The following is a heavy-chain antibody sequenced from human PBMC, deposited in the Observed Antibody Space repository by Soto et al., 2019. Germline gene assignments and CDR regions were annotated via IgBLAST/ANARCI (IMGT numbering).Heavy chain of an antibody. CDR2: ISAYNGNT. CDR1: GYTFTSYG. J-gene: IGHJ4*02. D-gene: IGHD1-1*01. CDR3: ARGVRYNWNDPYYFDY. V-gene: IGHV1-18*04. Sequence: ASVKVSCKASGYTFTSYGISWVRQAPGQGLEWMGWISAYNGNTNYAQKLQGRVTMTTDTSTSTAYMELRSLRSDDTAVCYCARGVRYNWNDPYYFDYWGQGTLVTVSS.